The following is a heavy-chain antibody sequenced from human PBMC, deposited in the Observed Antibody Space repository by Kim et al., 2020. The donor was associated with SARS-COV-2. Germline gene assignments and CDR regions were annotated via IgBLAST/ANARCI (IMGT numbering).Heavy chain of an antibody. D-gene: IGHD3-22*01. CDR2: INHSGST. V-gene: IGHV4-34*01. CDR1: GGSFSGYY. CDR3: ARGPSATMIVWFDP. J-gene: IGHJ5*02. Sequence: SETLSLTCAVYGGSFSGYYWSWIRQPPGKGLEWIGEINHSGSTNYNPSLKSRVTISVDTSKNQFSLKLSSVTAADTAVYYCARGPSATMIVWFDPWGQGTLVTVSS.